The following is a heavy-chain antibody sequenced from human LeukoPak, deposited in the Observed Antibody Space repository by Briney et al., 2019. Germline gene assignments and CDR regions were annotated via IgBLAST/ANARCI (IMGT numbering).Heavy chain of an antibody. J-gene: IGHJ4*02. D-gene: IGHD5/OR15-5a*01. Sequence: GGSLRLSCAASGFTFSSYAMHWVRQAPGKGLEWVAVISYDGSNKYYADSVKGRFTISRDNAKNSLYLQMNSLRAEDTAVYYCARGVRSQAYWGQGTLVTVSS. CDR2: ISYDGSNK. CDR3: ARGVRSQAY. CDR1: GFTFSSYA. V-gene: IGHV3-30-3*01.